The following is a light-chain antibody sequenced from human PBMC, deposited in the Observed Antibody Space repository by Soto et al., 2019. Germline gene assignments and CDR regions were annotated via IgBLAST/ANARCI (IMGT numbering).Light chain of an antibody. Sequence: QPVLTQPPSASGTPGQTVTISCSGRSSNIGSNYVYWYQQLPGTAPRLLMYRADQRPSGVPDRFSGSKSGTSASLAISGLRSEDEADYYCAAWDDIVSGLVFGGGTKVTVL. J-gene: IGLJ2*01. CDR3: AAWDDIVSGLV. V-gene: IGLV1-47*01. CDR1: SSNIGSNY. CDR2: RAD.